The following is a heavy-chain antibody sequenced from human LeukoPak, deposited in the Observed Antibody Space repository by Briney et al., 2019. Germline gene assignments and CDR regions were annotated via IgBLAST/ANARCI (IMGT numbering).Heavy chain of an antibody. D-gene: IGHD5-18*01. CDR2: IYTSGST. Sequence: TSETLSLTCTVSGGSISSGSYYWSWIRQPAGKGLEWIGRIYTSGSTNYNPSLKSRVTIPVDTSKNQFSLKLSSVTAADTAVYYCARYSYGHPFDYWGQGTLVTVSS. CDR3: ARYSYGHPFDY. CDR1: GGSISSGSYY. V-gene: IGHV4-61*02. J-gene: IGHJ4*02.